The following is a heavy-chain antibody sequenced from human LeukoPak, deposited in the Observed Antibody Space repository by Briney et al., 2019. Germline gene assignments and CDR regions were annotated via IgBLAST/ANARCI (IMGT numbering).Heavy chain of an antibody. V-gene: IGHV3-13*01. J-gene: IGHJ4*02. CDR3: ARVKDPQLHCGGDCYAIFDY. CDR2: IGTAGDT. Sequence: GGSLRLSCAASGFTFSSYDMHWVRQAIGKGLEWVSAIGTAGDTYYPGSVKGRFTISRENAKNSLYLQMNSLRAGDTAVYYCARVKDPQLHCGGDCYAIFDYWGQGTLVTVSS. D-gene: IGHD2-21*02. CDR1: GFTFSSYD.